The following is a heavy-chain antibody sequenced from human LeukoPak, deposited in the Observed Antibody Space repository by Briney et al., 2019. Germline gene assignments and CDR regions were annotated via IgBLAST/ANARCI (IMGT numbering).Heavy chain of an antibody. CDR1: GYTFTGYY. V-gene: IGHV1-2*02. Sequence: ASVKVSCKASGYTFTGYYMHWVRQAPGQGLEWMGWINPNSGGTNYAQKFQGRVTMTRDTSISTAYMELSRLRSDDTAVYYCARVMGYYYDSSGYLGLDYWGQGTLVTVSS. CDR3: ARVMGYYYDSSGYLGLDY. CDR2: INPNSGGT. D-gene: IGHD3-22*01. J-gene: IGHJ4*02.